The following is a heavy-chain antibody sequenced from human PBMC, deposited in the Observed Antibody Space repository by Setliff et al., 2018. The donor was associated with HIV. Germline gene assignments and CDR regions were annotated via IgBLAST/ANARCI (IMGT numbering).Heavy chain of an antibody. D-gene: IGHD3-22*01. J-gene: IGHJ4*02. CDR2: VYHSGST. Sequence: SETLSLTCAVSGYTISGGYYWGWIRQPPGKGLEWIGSVYHSGSTHYNPSLKSRVNISIDTFKHQLSLKLNSVTATDTAVYFCARQPNSPPYYYDRSGFPLHFDYWGQGALVTVSS. V-gene: IGHV4-38-2*01. CDR3: ARQPNSPPYYYDRSGFPLHFDY. CDR1: GYTISGGYY.